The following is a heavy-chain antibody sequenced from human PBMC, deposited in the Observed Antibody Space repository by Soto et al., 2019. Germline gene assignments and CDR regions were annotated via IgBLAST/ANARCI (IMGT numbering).Heavy chain of an antibody. J-gene: IGHJ6*02. V-gene: IGHV3-30*04. CDR2: VSYDGRNK. CDR3: MRDLAGKYCGLDCSFGMDV. Sequence: QVQLVESGGGVVQPGRSLRLSCATSGFSFSNYAMHWVRQAPGKGLEWVSLVSYDGRNKYYADSVKGRFTISRDDSKNTLSLQMNRLRGDDTAVYYCMRDLAGKYCGLDCSFGMDVWGQGTTVTVSS. CDR1: GFSFSNYA. D-gene: IGHD2-21*02.